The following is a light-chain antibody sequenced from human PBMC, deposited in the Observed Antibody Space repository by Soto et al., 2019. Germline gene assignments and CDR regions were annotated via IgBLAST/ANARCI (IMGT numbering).Light chain of an antibody. Sequence: EVVLTQSPGTLSLSPGERVTLSCRASQSVASSYLAWYQQKPGRAPRLLFYSASSRATGIPDRLSGSGSGTDFTLTISRLEPEDFAVYYCHHFGSLPETFGQGTKVDIK. CDR2: SAS. V-gene: IGKV3-20*01. J-gene: IGKJ1*01. CDR1: QSVASSY. CDR3: HHFGSLPET.